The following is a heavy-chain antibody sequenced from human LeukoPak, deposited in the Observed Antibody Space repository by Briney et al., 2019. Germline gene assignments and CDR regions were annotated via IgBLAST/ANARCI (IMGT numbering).Heavy chain of an antibody. D-gene: IGHD3-10*01. Sequence: GGSLRLSCAASGFTFSSYSMNWVRQAPGKGLEWVSSISSSSSYIYYADSVKGRFTISRDNAKNSLYLQMNSLRAEDTAVYYCARVSAKVVRGVIDGMDVWGQGTTVTVSS. J-gene: IGHJ6*02. CDR3: ARVSAKVVRGVIDGMDV. CDR1: GFTFSSYS. V-gene: IGHV3-21*01. CDR2: ISSSSSYI.